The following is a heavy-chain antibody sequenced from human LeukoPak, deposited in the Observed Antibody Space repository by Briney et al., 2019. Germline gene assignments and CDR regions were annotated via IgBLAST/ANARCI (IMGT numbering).Heavy chain of an antibody. CDR3: ARDSDEFFSNWLFTDY. CDR1: GFTFSSRV. CDR2: ISFDETNQ. D-gene: IGHD3-22*01. V-gene: IGHV3-30*03. Sequence: GGALRLSCAVSGFTFSSRVMQWVRQAPGKGLEWVAFISFDETNQYYADSVKGRFTISRDNSHNTLYLQMNSLRAKDTAVYYCARDSDEFFSNWLFTDYWGQGSLVIVSS. J-gene: IGHJ4*02.